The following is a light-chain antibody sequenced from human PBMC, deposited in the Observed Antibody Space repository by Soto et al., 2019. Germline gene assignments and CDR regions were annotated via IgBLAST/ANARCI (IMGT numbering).Light chain of an antibody. V-gene: IGLV2-14*01. CDR2: EVS. Sequence: QSVLTQPASVSGSPGQSITISCTGTSSDVGGYNFVSWYQQHPGKAPKLMISEVSNRPSGVSNRFSGSKSGNTASLTISGLQTEDEADYYCSSYTITTALVFGSWTKVTVL. CDR3: SSYTITTALV. CDR1: SSDVGGYNF. J-gene: IGLJ1*01.